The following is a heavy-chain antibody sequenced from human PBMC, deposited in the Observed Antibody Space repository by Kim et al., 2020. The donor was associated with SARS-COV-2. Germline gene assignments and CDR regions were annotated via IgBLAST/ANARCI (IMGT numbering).Heavy chain of an antibody. V-gene: IGHV4-59*01. J-gene: IGHJ3*02. D-gene: IGHD3-16*01. CDR2: IYYSGST. CDR1: GGSISSYY. Sequence: SETLSLTCTVSGGSISSYYWSWIRQPPGKGLEWIGYIYYSGSTNYNPSLKSRVTISVDTSKNQFSLKLSSVTAADTAVYYCAREGGPLGAFDIWGQGTMV. CDR3: AREGGPLGAFDI.